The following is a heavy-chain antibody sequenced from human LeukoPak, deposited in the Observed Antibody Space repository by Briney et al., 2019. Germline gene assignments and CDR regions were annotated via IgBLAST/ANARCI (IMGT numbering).Heavy chain of an antibody. CDR1: GYSISSGYY. J-gene: IGHJ4*02. V-gene: IGHV4-38-2*02. CDR2: IYHSGST. Sequence: SETLSLTCTVSGYSISSGYYWGWIRQPPGKGLEWIGSIYHSGSTYYNPSLKSRVTISVDTSKNQFSLKLSSVTAADTAVYYCARESRGYYGYWGQGTLVTVSS. D-gene: IGHD3-3*01. CDR3: ARESRGYYGY.